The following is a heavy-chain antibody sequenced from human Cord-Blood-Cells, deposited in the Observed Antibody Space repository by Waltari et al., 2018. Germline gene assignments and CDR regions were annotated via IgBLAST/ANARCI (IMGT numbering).Heavy chain of an antibody. CDR3: ARDRNRAFWSGYYAFDI. V-gene: IGHV1-2*04. J-gene: IGHJ3*02. D-gene: IGHD3-3*01. CDR2: INPNSGGT. Sequence: QVQLVQSGAEVKKPGASVKVSCKASGYTFTGYYMHWVRQAPGQGLEWMGWINPNSGGTNYAQKFQGLVTMTRDTSISTAYMELSRLRSDDTAVYYCARDRNRAFWSGYYAFDIWGQGTMVTVSS. CDR1: GYTFTGYY.